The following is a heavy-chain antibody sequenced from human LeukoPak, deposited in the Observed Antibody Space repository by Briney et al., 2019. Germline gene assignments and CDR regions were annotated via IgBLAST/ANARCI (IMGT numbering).Heavy chain of an antibody. V-gene: IGHV4-59*12. CDR1: GGSISSYY. D-gene: IGHD3-10*01. J-gene: IGHJ3*02. Sequence: SETLSLTCTVSGGSISSYYWSWIRQPPGKGLEWIGYIYYSGSTNYNPSLKSRVTISVDTSKNQFSLQLKSVTPEDTAVYYCVRGGLVRGTLNSLSAFDIWGQGTMVTVSS. CDR3: VRGGLVRGTLNSLSAFDI. CDR2: IYYSGST.